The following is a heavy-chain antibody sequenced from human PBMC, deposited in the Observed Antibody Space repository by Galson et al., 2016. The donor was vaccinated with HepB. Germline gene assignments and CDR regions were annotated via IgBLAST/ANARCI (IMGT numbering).Heavy chain of an antibody. Sequence: SLRLSCAASGFKFRAYVMHWVRQAPGKGLEWVSSVSWNSASIGYAASVKGRFTISRDNAQNALYLQMNSLRAEDTALYYCVKDISEHINYFHYGFDVWGQGTTVTVSS. D-gene: IGHD4-11*01. CDR1: GFKFRAYV. CDR2: VSWNSASI. J-gene: IGHJ6*02. V-gene: IGHV3-9*01. CDR3: VKDISEHINYFHYGFDV.